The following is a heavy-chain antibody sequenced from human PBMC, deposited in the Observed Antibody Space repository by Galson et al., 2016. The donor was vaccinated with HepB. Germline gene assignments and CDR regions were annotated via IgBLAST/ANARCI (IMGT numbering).Heavy chain of an antibody. CDR2: ITGSDGST. J-gene: IGHJ4*02. Sequence: SLRLSCAASGFTFTNYAMSWVRQAPGKGLEWVSGITGSDGSTRYADSVKGRFIISRDNSKNTLYLQMESLRAEDTAVYYCAKGSNGWTKFIDFWGQGTLVTASS. CDR3: AKGSNGWTKFIDF. V-gene: IGHV3-23*01. D-gene: IGHD6-19*01. CDR1: GFTFTNYA.